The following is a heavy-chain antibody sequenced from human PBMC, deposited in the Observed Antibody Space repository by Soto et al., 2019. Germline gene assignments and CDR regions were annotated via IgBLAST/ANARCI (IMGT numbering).Heavy chain of an antibody. J-gene: IGHJ6*02. V-gene: IGHV1-69*13. Sequence: SVKVSCKASGGTFSSYAISWVRQAPGQGLEWMGGIIPIFGTANYAQKFQGRVTITADESTSTAYMELSSLRSGDTAVYYCASGDSGYVPYYYYYGMGVWGQGTTVTVSS. CDR1: GGTFSSYA. D-gene: IGHD5-12*01. CDR3: ASGDSGYVPYYYYYGMGV. CDR2: IIPIFGTA.